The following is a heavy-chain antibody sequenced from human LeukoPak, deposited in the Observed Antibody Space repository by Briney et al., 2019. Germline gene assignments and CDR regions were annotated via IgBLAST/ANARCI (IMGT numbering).Heavy chain of an antibody. J-gene: IGHJ4*02. D-gene: IGHD6-19*01. CDR1: GFAFNSYG. Sequence: GGSLRLSCVASGFAFNSYGMHWVRQAPGKGLEWVSYISRSGSKIYYADSVKGRFTISRDNAKNSLYLQMNSLRAEDTAVYYCASDPNNSGWSTHDYWGQGIVVTVSS. CDR2: ISRSGSKI. V-gene: IGHV3-48*04. CDR3: ASDPNNSGWSTHDY.